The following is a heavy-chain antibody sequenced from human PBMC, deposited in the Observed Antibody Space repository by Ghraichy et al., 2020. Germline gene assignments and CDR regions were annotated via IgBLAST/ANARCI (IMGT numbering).Heavy chain of an antibody. CDR3: ARGVGATGTFWFDP. J-gene: IGHJ5*02. CDR2: INHSGST. V-gene: IGHV4-34*01. D-gene: IGHD1-26*01. CDR1: GGSFSGYY. Sequence: SETLSLTCAVYGGSFSGYYWSWIRQPPGKGLEWIGEINHSGSTNYNPSLKSRVTISVDTSKNQFSLKLSSVTAADTAVYYCARGVGATGTFWFDPWGQGTLVTVAS.